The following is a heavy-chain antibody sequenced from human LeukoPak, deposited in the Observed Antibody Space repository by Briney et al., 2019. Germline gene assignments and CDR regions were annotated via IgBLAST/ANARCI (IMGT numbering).Heavy chain of an antibody. CDR1: GFTFSSDA. V-gene: IGHV3-23*01. D-gene: IGHD3-10*01. CDR3: AKDRRAGSYDY. J-gene: IGHJ4*02. CDR2: ISGSGGNT. Sequence: GGSLRLSCVASGFTFSSDAMHWVRQAPGKGLEWVSAISGSGGNTYYADSVKGRFTISRDNSKNTLYLQMNSLRAEDTAVYYCAKDRRAGSYDYWGQGTLVTVSS.